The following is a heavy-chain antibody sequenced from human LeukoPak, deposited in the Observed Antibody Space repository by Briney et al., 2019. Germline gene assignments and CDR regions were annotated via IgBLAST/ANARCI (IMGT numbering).Heavy chain of an antibody. CDR1: GFTFSNAW. V-gene: IGHV3-15*01. D-gene: IGHD2-2*01. CDR3: THQLPKSDALDI. J-gene: IGHJ3*02. Sequence: PGGSLRLSCAASGFTFSNAWMSWVRQAPGKGLEWVGRIKSKTDGGTTDYAAPVKGRFTISRDDSKNTLYLQMNSLKTEDTAVYYCTHQLPKSDALDIWGQGTMVTVSS. CDR2: IKSKTDGGTT.